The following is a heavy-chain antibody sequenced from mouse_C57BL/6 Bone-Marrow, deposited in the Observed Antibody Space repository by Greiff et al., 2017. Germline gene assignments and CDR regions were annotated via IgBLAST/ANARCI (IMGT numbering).Heavy chain of an antibody. V-gene: IGHV7-3*01. CDR1: GFTFTDYY. J-gene: IGHJ1*03. Sequence: EVQAVESGGGLVQPGGSLSLSCAASGFTFTDYYMSWVRQPPGKALEWLGFIRNKANGYTTEYSASVKGRFTISRDNSQSILYLQMNALRAEDSATYYCARFYYYGSSYDWYFDVWGTGTTVTVSS. CDR2: IRNKANGYTT. CDR3: ARFYYYGSSYDWYFDV. D-gene: IGHD1-1*01.